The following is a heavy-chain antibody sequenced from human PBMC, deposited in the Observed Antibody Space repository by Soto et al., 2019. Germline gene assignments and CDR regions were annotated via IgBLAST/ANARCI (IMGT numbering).Heavy chain of an antibody. J-gene: IGHJ4*02. CDR3: ARGPNYYDGDGSPPKYLDY. Sequence: SETLSLTCAVSSGSISSRGYSWSWIRQPPGKGLEWVGNIYHSGSTYYNPSLKSRVTISVDGSENQFSLRLSSVTAADTAVYYCARGPNYYDGDGSPPKYLDYWGQGVLVTVSS. CDR2: IYHSGST. CDR1: SGSISSRGYS. V-gene: IGHV4-30-2*01. D-gene: IGHD3-22*01.